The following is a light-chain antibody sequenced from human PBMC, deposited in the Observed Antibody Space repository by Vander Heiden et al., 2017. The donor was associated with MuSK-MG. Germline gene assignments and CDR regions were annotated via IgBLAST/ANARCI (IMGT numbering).Light chain of an antibody. CDR1: QLGDKD. V-gene: IGLV3-1*01. CDR3: EAWDSTTEVV. Sequence: SYELIQPPSVSVSPGQTASITCSGDQLGDKDTSWYQQKPGQSPVLLIYQDIKRPSGIPERFSGSKCGDTASLTIGGTQTMDEGDYYCEAWDSTTEVVFGGGTKLTVL. J-gene: IGLJ2*01. CDR2: QDI.